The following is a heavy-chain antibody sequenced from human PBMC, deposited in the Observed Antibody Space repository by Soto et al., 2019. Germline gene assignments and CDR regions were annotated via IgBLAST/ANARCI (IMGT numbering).Heavy chain of an antibody. D-gene: IGHD1-1*01. CDR3: ARWPQLEPRFDY. CDR2: IYYSGST. J-gene: IGHJ4*02. CDR1: GGNIRSGGYY. Sequence: SETLSLTCTVSGGNIRSGGYYWSWIRQHPGKGLEWIGYIYYSGSTYYNPSLKSRVTISVDTSKNQFSLKLSSVTAADTAVYYCARWPQLEPRFDYWGQGTLVTVSS. V-gene: IGHV4-31*03.